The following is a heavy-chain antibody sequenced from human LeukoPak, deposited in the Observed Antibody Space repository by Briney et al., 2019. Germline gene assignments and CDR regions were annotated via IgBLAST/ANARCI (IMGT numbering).Heavy chain of an antibody. CDR3: AREGDRDFTFDY. CDR1: GFTFSGHL. Sequence: GRSLRLSCAASGFTFSGHLMHWIRQAPGKGLEWVGGTAYDGAEKYYADSVRGRFTISRDNSKSTVYLEMNSLRPEDAAVYYWAREGDRDFTFDYWGRGTLVTVSS. V-gene: IGHV3-30*04. D-gene: IGHD2/OR15-2a*01. CDR2: TAYDGAEK. J-gene: IGHJ4*02.